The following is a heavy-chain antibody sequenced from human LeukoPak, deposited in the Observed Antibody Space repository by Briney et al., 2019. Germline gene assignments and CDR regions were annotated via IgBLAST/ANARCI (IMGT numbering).Heavy chain of an antibody. V-gene: IGHV4-61*02. D-gene: IGHD3-10*01. CDR2: IYTSGST. CDR1: GGSISSGSYY. CDR3: ARGGHGSGTSLFGN. J-gene: IGHJ4*02. Sequence: SETLSLTCTVSGGSISSGSYYWSWIRQPAGKGLEWIGRIYTSGSTNYNPSLKSRVTISVDTSKNQISLQLNSVTPEDTAVYYCARGGHGSGTSLFGNWGQGTLVTVSS.